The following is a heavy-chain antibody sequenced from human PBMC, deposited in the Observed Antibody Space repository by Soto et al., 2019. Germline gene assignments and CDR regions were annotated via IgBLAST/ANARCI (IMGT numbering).Heavy chain of an antibody. D-gene: IGHD5-18*01. CDR3: AKASGYTYGYPLDD. V-gene: IGHV3-23*01. CDR1: GFTFRSSA. Sequence: EVQLLESGGGLVQPGGSLRLSCAASGFTFRSSAMSWVRQAPGKGLEWVSCISGSDGNTYYADSVKGRFTISRDYSKNTLYLQMSSLRAEDTALYYCAKASGYTYGYPLDDWGRGTLVTVSS. J-gene: IGHJ4*02. CDR2: ISGSDGNT.